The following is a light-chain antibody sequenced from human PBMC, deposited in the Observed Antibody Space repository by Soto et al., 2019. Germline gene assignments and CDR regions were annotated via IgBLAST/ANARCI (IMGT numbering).Light chain of an antibody. Sequence: QLVLTQSPSASASLGASVKLTCTLSSGHSSYAIAWHQQQPEKGPRYLMKLNSDGSHSKGDGIPDRFSGSSSGAERYLTISSLQSEDEADYYCQTWGTGIRGVVGGGTEVTVL. CDR3: QTWGTGIRGV. J-gene: IGLJ3*02. CDR2: LNSDGSH. CDR1: SGHSSYA. V-gene: IGLV4-69*01.